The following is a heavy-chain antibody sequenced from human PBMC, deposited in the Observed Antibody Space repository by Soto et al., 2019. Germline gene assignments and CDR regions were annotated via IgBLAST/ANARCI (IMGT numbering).Heavy chain of an antibody. Sequence: PSETLSVTCSVSCDTIRSDYWNWIRQPPGKRLEWIGYISYTGSTNYNPSLRSRVTMSLDTSKNQFSLKLSSVTAADTAVYYCAISDARYWGQETLVIVSS. D-gene: IGHD2-2*01. V-gene: IGHV4-59*01. CDR1: CDTIRSDY. CDR2: ISYTGST. J-gene: IGHJ4*02. CDR3: AISDARY.